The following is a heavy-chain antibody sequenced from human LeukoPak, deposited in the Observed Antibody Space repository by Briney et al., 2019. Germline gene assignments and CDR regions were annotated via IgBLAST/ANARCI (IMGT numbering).Heavy chain of an antibody. J-gene: IGHJ6*04. CDR2: IDNDAYSS. D-gene: IGHD3-10*02. CDR1: GFPFRSYW. Sequence: GGSLRLSCAASGFPFRSYWMHWVRQAPGKGLVWVARIDNDAYSSVYADSVKGRFTISRDNSKNTMFLQMNRLRDEDTAVYYCAELGITMIGGVWGKGTTVTISS. V-gene: IGHV3-74*01. CDR3: AELGITMIGGV.